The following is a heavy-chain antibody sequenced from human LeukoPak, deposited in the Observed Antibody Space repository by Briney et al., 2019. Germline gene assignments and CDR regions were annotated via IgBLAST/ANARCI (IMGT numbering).Heavy chain of an antibody. CDR3: ARVGGDQQYYFDY. CDR2: ISSSSSTI. J-gene: IGHJ4*02. D-gene: IGHD2-2*01. CDR1: GFTFSSYS. V-gene: IGHV3-48*01. Sequence: PGGSLRLSCAASGFTFSSYSMNWVRQAPGKGLEWVSYISSSSSTIYYADSVKGRFTISRDNAKNSLYLQMNGLRAEDTAVYYCARVGGDQQYYFDYWGQGTLVTVSS.